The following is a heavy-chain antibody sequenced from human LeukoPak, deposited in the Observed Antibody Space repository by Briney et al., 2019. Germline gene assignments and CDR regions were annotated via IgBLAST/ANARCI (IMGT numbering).Heavy chain of an antibody. D-gene: IGHD3-22*01. Sequence: PGGSLRLSCAVSGFVVSSNYMSWVRQAPGKGLEWVSVLYSDGTTYYADSVKGRFTISRDNSKNTLYLQMNSLRAEDTAVYYCARGGHASSGYYYSFAFDIWGQGTMVTVSS. V-gene: IGHV3-53*01. CDR3: ARGGHASSGYYYSFAFDI. CDR2: LYSDGTT. CDR1: GFVVSSNY. J-gene: IGHJ3*02.